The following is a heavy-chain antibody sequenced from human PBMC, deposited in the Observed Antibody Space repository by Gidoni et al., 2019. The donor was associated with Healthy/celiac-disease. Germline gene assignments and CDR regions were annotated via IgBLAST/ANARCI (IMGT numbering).Heavy chain of an antibody. J-gene: IGHJ4*02. D-gene: IGHD3-22*01. CDR1: GGSLSSSSYY. V-gene: IGHV4-39*01. CDR3: ARPTGQYYDSSGHIDY. CDR2: IYYSGST. Sequence: QLQLQESGPGLVKPSETLSLTCTVSGGSLSSSSYYWGWIRQPPGKGLEWIGSIYYSGSTYYNPSLKSRVTISVDTSKNQFSLKLSSVTAADTAVYYCARPTGQYYDSSGHIDYWGQGTLVTVSS.